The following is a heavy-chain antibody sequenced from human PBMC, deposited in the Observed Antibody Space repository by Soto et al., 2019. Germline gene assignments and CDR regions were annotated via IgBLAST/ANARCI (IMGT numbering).Heavy chain of an antibody. V-gene: IGHV4-30-4*01. D-gene: IGHD3-10*01. J-gene: IGHJ6*02. CDR2: IYYSGST. CDR3: AREIADGSGSYYYGMDV. Sequence: SETLSLTCTVSGGSISSGDYYWSWIRQPPGKGLEWIGYIYYSGSTYYNPSLKSRVTISVDTSKNQFSLKLSSVTAADTAVYYCAREIADGSGSYYYGMDVWGQGTTVTVSS. CDR1: GGSISSGDYY.